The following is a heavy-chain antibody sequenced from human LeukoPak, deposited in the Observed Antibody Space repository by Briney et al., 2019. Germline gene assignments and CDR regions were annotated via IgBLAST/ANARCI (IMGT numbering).Heavy chain of an antibody. CDR2: ISGSGGTT. CDR3: AKPNWNPETDWFDP. J-gene: IGHJ5*02. D-gene: IGHD1-1*01. Sequence: SGGSLRLSCAASGFTFSSYAMSWVRQAPGKGLEWVSGISGSGGTTYYADSVKGRFTISRDNSNNTLYLQMSSLRTEDTAIYYCAKPNWNPETDWFDPWGQGTLVTVSS. CDR1: GFTFSSYA. V-gene: IGHV3-23*01.